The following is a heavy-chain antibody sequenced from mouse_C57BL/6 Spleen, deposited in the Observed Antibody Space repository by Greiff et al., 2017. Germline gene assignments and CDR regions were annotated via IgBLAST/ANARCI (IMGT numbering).Heavy chain of an antibody. V-gene: IGHV1-69*01. CDR2: IDPSDSYT. J-gene: IGHJ3*01. CDR3: ARAGDGYYWFAY. Sequence: QVQLQQPGAELVMPGASVKLSCKASGYTFTSYWMHWVKQRPGQGLEWIGEIDPSDSYTNYNQKFKGKSTLTVDKSSSTAYMQLSSLTSEDYAVYYCARAGDGYYWFAYWGLGTLVTVSA. CDR1: GYTFTSYW. D-gene: IGHD2-3*01.